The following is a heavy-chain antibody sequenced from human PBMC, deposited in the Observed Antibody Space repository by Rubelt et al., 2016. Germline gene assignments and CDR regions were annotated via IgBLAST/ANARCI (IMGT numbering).Heavy chain of an antibody. D-gene: IGHD3-10*01. CDR2: ISAYNGHT. CDR1: GYTFTSYG. V-gene: IGHV1-18*01. Sequence: QVQLVQSGAEVKKPGASVKVSCKASGYTFTSYGICWVRQAPGQGLEWMGWISAYNGHTNYAQKLQVDATRTTDTAPRAAYMELRSLRSDDPAVYYGARDPRPARGVIMTPTHWGQGTLVIVSS. CDR3: ARDPRPARGVIMTPTH. J-gene: IGHJ1*01.